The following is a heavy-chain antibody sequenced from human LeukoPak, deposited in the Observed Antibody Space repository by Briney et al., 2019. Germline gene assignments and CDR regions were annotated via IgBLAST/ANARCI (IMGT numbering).Heavy chain of an antibody. J-gene: IGHJ5*02. V-gene: IGHV3-23*01. Sequence: GGSLRLSCAASGFTFASSAVNWVRQAPGKGLEWVSTILGNGDNTYYADSVKGRFTISRDNSKNTLYLQMNSLRAEDTAVYYCAKDPGSYQLRKPRINWFDPWGQGTLVTVSS. CDR3: AKDPGSYQLRKPRINWFDP. D-gene: IGHD1-26*01. CDR1: GFTFASSA. CDR2: ILGNGDNT.